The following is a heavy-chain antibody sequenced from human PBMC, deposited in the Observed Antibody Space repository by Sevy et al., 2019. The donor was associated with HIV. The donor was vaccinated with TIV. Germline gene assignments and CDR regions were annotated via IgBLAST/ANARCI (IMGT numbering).Heavy chain of an antibody. Sequence: GGSLRLSCAASGFTFDDYAMHWVRQAPGKGLEWVSGISWNSDNIDYADSVKGRFTISRDNAKNSLYLQMNSLRAEDTAFYFCAKDMPPYSSSAIFDYWGQRTLVTVSS. J-gene: IGHJ4*02. CDR2: ISWNSDNI. CDR1: GFTFDDYA. V-gene: IGHV3-9*01. CDR3: AKDMPPYSSSAIFDY. D-gene: IGHD6-6*01.